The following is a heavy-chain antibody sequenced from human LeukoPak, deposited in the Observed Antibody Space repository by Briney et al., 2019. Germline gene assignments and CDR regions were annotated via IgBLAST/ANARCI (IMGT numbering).Heavy chain of an antibody. D-gene: IGHD2-15*01. Sequence: QSGGSLRLSCAASGFTFDDYGMSWVRQVPGKGLEWVAGINWNNGKTNYADSVKGRFTISRDNAKNSLYLQMNSLRDEDTALYYCARPRDLCSSSSCPSFDYRGQGTLVTVSS. V-gene: IGHV3-20*04. CDR1: GFTFDDYG. CDR3: ARPRDLCSSSSCPSFDY. J-gene: IGHJ4*02. CDR2: INWNNGKT.